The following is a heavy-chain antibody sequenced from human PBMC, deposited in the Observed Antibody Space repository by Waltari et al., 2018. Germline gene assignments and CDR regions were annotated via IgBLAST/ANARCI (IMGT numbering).Heavy chain of an antibody. Sequence: EVQLVESGGGLVQPGGSLRLSCEASGFTFRSSSMAWVRQAPGKGLEWVANIQQAENGIEYVDSVKGRFTISRDDSKNSMFLQMNSLSAEDTAMYYCARWRGEQSEFDSWGLGTLVTVSS. D-gene: IGHD1-26*01. CDR3: ARWRGEQSEFDS. CDR1: GFTFRSSS. CDR2: IQQAENGI. J-gene: IGHJ4*02. V-gene: IGHV3-7*03.